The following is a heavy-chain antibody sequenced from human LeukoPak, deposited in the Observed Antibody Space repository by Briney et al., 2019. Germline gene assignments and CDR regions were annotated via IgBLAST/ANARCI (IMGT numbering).Heavy chain of an antibody. CDR1: GFTVSSNY. CDR3: ARLRLGGLSSFDY. CDR2: IYSGGST. D-gene: IGHD3-16*02. J-gene: IGHJ4*02. V-gene: IGHV3-53*01. Sequence: GGSLRLSCAASGFTVSSNYMSWVRQAPGKGLEWVSVIYSGGSTYYADSVKGRFTISRGNSKNTLYLQMNSLRAEDTAVYYCARLRLGGLSSFDYWGQGTLVTVSS.